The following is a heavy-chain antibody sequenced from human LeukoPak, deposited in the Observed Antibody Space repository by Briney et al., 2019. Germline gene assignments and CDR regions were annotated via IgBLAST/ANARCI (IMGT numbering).Heavy chain of an antibody. J-gene: IGHJ4*02. D-gene: IGHD1-26*01. CDR2: ISGSGGST. Sequence: GGSLRLSCAASGFTFSDYYMSWIRQAPGRGLEWVSAISGSGGSTYYADSVKGRFTISRDNSKNTLYLQMNSLRAEDTAVYYCAKEVIVGVSFDYWGQGTLVTVSS. V-gene: IGHV3-23*01. CDR3: AKEVIVGVSFDY. CDR1: GFTFSDYY.